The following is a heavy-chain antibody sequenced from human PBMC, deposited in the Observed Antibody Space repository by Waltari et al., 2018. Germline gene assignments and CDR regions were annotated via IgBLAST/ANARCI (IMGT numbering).Heavy chain of an antibody. J-gene: IGHJ4*02. V-gene: IGHV4-59*11. CDR3: ARVRSDYYGSGSHVAGVDY. CDR1: GGSISSHY. D-gene: IGHD3-10*01. Sequence: QVQLQESGPGLVKPSETLSLTCTVSGGSISSHYWSWIRQPPGKGLEWIGYIYYSGSTNYNPSLKSRVTISVDTSKSQFSLKLSSVTAADTAVYYCARVRSDYYGSGSHVAGVDYWGQGTLVTVSS. CDR2: IYYSGST.